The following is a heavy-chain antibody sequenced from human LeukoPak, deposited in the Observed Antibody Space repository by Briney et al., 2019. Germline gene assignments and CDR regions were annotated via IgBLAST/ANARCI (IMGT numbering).Heavy chain of an antibody. D-gene: IGHD2-15*01. CDR1: GFTFSSYS. Sequence: GGSLRLSCAGSGFTFSSYSINWVRQAPGKGLDWVSYISSSGSTIYYAESVKGRFTVSRDYAKNSVYLQMNSLRAEDTAVYYCARDRSSLAPYYYYMDVWGKGTTVTFSS. CDR2: ISSSGSTI. CDR3: ARDRSSLAPYYYYMDV. J-gene: IGHJ6*03. V-gene: IGHV3-48*04.